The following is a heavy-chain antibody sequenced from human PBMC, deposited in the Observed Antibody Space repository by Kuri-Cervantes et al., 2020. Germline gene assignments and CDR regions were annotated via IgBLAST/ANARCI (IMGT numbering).Heavy chain of an antibody. D-gene: IGHD2-15*01. CDR1: GFTFSSYG. V-gene: IGHV3-33*08. Sequence: GGSLRLSCAASGFTFSSYGMHWVRQAPGKGLEWVAIIWYDGSKQYYTDSVKGRFTISRDNSKNTLYLQMNSLRGEDTAVYYCARDATDCGGGSCYHLFDYWRQGTLGTGAS. CDR2: IWYDGSKQ. J-gene: IGHJ4*02. CDR3: ARDATDCGGGSCYHLFDY.